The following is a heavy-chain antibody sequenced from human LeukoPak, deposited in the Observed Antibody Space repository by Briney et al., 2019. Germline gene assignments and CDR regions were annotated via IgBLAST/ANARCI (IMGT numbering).Heavy chain of an antibody. J-gene: IGHJ4*02. CDR3: AVDPRERRDY. V-gene: IGHV3-21*01. Sequence: PGGSLRLSCAASGFTFSSYSMNWVRQAPGKGLEWVSSISSRSSYIYQADSTKGRFTISRDNAKNSLYLQMNNLRAEDTAIYDCAVDPRERRDYWGQGTLVTVSS. D-gene: IGHD6-25*01. CDR2: ISSRSSYI. CDR1: GFTFSSYS.